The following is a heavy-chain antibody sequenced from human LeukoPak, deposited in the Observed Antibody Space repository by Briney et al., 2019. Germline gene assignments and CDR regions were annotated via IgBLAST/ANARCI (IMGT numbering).Heavy chain of an antibody. CDR2: ISGSYSTI. Sequence: PGGSLRLSYAASGFTFNTYEMNWVRQAPGKGLEWVSYISGSYSTIYYADSVKGRFTISRDNAKSTLHLQMNSLRAEDTAIYYCATDYYHSSGQSPDAFDIWGQGTMVTVSS. CDR1: GFTFNTYE. CDR3: ATDYYHSSGQSPDAFDI. D-gene: IGHD3-22*01. J-gene: IGHJ3*02. V-gene: IGHV3-48*03.